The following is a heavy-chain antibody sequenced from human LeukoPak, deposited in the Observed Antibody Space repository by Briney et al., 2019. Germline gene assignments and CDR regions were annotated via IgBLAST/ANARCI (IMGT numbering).Heavy chain of an antibody. CDR3: ARDHIAAAGVSGGRINYYYYGMDV. CDR1: GFTFSSYE. J-gene: IGHJ6*04. CDR2: ISSSGSTI. V-gene: IGHV3-48*03. D-gene: IGHD6-13*01. Sequence: QPGGSLRLSCAASGFTFSSYEMNCVRHAPGKGLECVSYISSSGSTIYYADSVKGRFTISRDNAKNSLYLQMNSLRAEDTAVYYCARDHIAAAGVSGGRINYYYYGMDVWGKGTTVTVSS.